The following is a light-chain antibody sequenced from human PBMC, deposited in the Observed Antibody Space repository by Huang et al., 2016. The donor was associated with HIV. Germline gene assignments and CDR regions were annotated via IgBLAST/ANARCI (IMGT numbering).Light chain of an antibody. Sequence: EIVMTQSPATLSVSPGERATLYCRASQSVSNDLAWYQQKPGQPPRLLIYGASNRATCVPAGFSGSGSGTEFTHTISSLQSEDFAVYYCQQYNNWPWTFGPGTKVDFK. CDR3: QQYNNWPWT. CDR2: GAS. CDR1: QSVSND. V-gene: IGKV3-15*01. J-gene: IGKJ1*01.